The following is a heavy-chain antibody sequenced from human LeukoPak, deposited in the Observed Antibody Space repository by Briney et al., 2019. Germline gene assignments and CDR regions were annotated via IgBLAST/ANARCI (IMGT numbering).Heavy chain of an antibody. CDR3: AREGGIPAAIDY. D-gene: IGHD2-2*01. V-gene: IGHV3-69-1*01. J-gene: IGHJ4*02. CDR1: GFTVSSNY. CDR2: ISSSSYI. Sequence: GGSLRLSCAASGFTVSSNYMSWVRQAPGKGLEWVSSISSSSYIYYADSVKGRFTISRDNAKNSLYLQMNSLRAEDTAVYYCAREGGIPAAIDYWGQGTLVTVSS.